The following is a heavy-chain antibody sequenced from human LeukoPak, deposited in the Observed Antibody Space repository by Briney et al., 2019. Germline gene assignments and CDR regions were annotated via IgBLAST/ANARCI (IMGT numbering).Heavy chain of an antibody. CDR3: AAGGTTVTDFDY. CDR1: GGSISSGGYS. V-gene: IGHV4-30-2*01. J-gene: IGHJ4*02. Sequence: SETLSLTCAVSGGSISSGGYSWSWIRQPPGKGLEWIVYIYHSGSTYYNPSLKSRVTISVDRSKNQFSLKLSSVTAADTAVYYCAAGGTTVTDFDYWGQGTLVTVSS. D-gene: IGHD4-17*01. CDR2: IYHSGST.